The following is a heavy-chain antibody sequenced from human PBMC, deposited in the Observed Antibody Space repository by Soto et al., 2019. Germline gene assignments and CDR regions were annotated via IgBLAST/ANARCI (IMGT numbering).Heavy chain of an antibody. Sequence: PGGSLRLSCAASGFTFINAWMSWVRQAPGKGLEWVGCIKSIPDGGTTDYAAPVKGRFSISRDDSINTLSLQMNGLKTEDTAVYYCTTDSVDIVVLPGTYGMDVWGQGTTVTVSS. V-gene: IGHV3-15*01. CDR1: GFTFINAW. D-gene: IGHD2-2*03. J-gene: IGHJ6*02. CDR2: IKSIPDGGTT. CDR3: TTDSVDIVVLPGTYGMDV.